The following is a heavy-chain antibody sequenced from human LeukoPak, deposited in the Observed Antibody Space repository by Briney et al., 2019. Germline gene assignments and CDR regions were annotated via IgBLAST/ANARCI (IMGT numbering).Heavy chain of an antibody. CDR1: GGSISSGSYY. Sequence: PSETLSLTCTVSGGSISSGSYYWNWIRQPAGKGLEWIGRIYISGSTNYNPSLKSRVTISVDTSKNQFSLRLSSVTAADTAVYYCARDPRKYSSGWFRTGGYFDYWGQGTLVTVSS. CDR3: ARDPRKYSSGWFRTGGYFDY. V-gene: IGHV4-61*02. D-gene: IGHD6-19*01. CDR2: IYISGST. J-gene: IGHJ4*02.